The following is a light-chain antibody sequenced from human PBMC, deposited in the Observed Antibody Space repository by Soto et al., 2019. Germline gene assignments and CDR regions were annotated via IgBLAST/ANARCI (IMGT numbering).Light chain of an antibody. Sequence: QSALTQPRSVSGSPGQSVTISCTGTSSDVGGYNYVSWYQQHPGKAPKFMIYDVSKRPSGVPDRFSGSKSGNTASLTISGLQAEDEADYYCCSYAGSRYVFGTGTKVTVL. V-gene: IGLV2-11*01. CDR3: CSYAGSRYV. CDR1: SSDVGGYNY. J-gene: IGLJ1*01. CDR2: DVS.